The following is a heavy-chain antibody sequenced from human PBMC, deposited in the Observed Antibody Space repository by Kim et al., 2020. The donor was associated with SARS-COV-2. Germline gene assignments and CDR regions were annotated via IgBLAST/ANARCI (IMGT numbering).Heavy chain of an antibody. Sequence: ASVKVSCKASGYTFTSYYMHWVRQAPGQGLEWMGIINPSGGSTSYAQKFQGRVTMTRDTSTSTVYMELSSLRSEDPAVYYCARWVYSSGYYYGMDVWGQGTTVTVSS. D-gene: IGHD6-19*01. CDR2: INPSGGST. CDR1: GYTFTSYY. J-gene: IGHJ6*02. CDR3: ARWVYSSGYYYGMDV. V-gene: IGHV1-46*01.